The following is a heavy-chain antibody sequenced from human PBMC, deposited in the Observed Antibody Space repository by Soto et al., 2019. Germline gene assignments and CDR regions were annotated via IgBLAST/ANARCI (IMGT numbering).Heavy chain of an antibody. CDR2: ISGSGIGGGSI. CDR3: AKDQGSSWYEIDY. V-gene: IGHV3-23*01. J-gene: IGHJ4*02. D-gene: IGHD6-13*01. Sequence: PGGSLRLSCAESEFTFSSHPMSLVRQAPGKGLEWVSGISGSGIGGGSIYYADSVKGRFTISRDNSKNTLYLQMNSLRAEDTAVYYCAKDQGSSWYEIDYWGQGTLVTVSS. CDR1: EFTFSSHP.